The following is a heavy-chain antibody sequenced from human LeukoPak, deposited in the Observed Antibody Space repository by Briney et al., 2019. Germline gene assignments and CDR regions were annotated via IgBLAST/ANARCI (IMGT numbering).Heavy chain of an antibody. J-gene: IGHJ4*02. CDR2: IYYSGST. CDR1: GGSISSGGYY. Sequence: SETLSLTCTVSGGSISSGGYYWSWIRQHPGKGLEWIGYIYYSGSTYYNASLKSRVTISVDTSKNQFSLKLSSVTAADTAVYYCAREGVPAAMGYWGQGTLVTVSS. CDR3: AREGVPAAMGY. D-gene: IGHD2-2*01. V-gene: IGHV4-31*03.